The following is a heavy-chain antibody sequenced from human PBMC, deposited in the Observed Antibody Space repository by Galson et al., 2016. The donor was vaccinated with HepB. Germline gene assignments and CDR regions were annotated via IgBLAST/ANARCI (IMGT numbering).Heavy chain of an antibody. CDR1: GGSFNGYY. Sequence: SETLSLTCAVYGGSFNGYYWSWIRQPPGKGLEWIGEINHSGSTNYNPSLKSRVTISVDTSKNQFSLKLSSVTAADTAVYYCARLKRGRIVVLPTAPGGMDVWGQGTTVTVSS. D-gene: IGHD2-2*01. CDR3: ARLKRGRIVVLPTAPGGMDV. V-gene: IGHV4-34*01. J-gene: IGHJ6*02. CDR2: INHSGST.